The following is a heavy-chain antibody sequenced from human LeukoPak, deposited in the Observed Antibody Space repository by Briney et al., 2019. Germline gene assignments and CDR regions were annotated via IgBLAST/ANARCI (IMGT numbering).Heavy chain of an antibody. D-gene: IGHD6-13*01. V-gene: IGHV3-23*01. CDR3: AKFLYGSIDNDAFDI. J-gene: IGHJ3*02. CDR2: ISGSGGNT. Sequence: GGSLRLSCAASGFTFSSYAMSWVRQAPGKGLEWVSAISGSGGNTYYADSVKGRFTISRDNSKNTLYLQMNSLRAEDTAVYYCAKFLYGSIDNDAFDIWGQGTMVTVSS. CDR1: GFTFSSYA.